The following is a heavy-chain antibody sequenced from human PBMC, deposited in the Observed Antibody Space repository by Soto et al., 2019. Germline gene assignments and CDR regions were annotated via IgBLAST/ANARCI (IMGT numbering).Heavy chain of an antibody. CDR3: AKGGRSSSLVRPWFDP. D-gene: IGHD6-13*01. Sequence: EVQLLESGGGLVQPGGSQRLSCAPSGFTFSCYAMSWVRQAPGKGREWVSAISGSGGRTYNAEPVKGRLPITRDKSKNTLYLQMNGLRAEDTAVYYCAKGGRSSSLVRPWFDPWGQGTLVTVSP. V-gene: IGHV3-23*01. CDR2: ISGSGGRT. CDR1: GFTFSCYA. J-gene: IGHJ5*02.